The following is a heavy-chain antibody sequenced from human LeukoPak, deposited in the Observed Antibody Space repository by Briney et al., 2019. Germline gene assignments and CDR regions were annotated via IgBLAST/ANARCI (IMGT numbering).Heavy chain of an antibody. Sequence: GGSLRLSCAVSGFTFSSYGMNWVRQAPGRGLEWVSSISSGSTYIYYAGSVKGRFTISRDNGKNSLYLQMNSLRAEDTAVYYCARGGLMVYWGQGTLVTVSS. CDR1: GFTFSSYG. D-gene: IGHD2-8*01. V-gene: IGHV3-21*01. J-gene: IGHJ4*02. CDR2: ISSGSTYI. CDR3: ARGGLMVY.